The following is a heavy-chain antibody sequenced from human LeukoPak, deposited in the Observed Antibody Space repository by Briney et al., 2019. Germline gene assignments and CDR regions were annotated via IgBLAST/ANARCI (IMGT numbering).Heavy chain of an antibody. J-gene: IGHJ3*02. CDR3: AKVSSAWYGATFDI. Sequence: PGGSLRLSCAASGFTFSSYAMTWVRQAPGKGLEWVSAISGSGGTTYYADSVKGRFTISRDNSKNTLYLQMNSLRVEDTAVYYCAKVSSAWYGATFDIWGQGTMVTVSS. D-gene: IGHD6-19*01. V-gene: IGHV3-23*01. CDR2: ISGSGGTT. CDR1: GFTFSSYA.